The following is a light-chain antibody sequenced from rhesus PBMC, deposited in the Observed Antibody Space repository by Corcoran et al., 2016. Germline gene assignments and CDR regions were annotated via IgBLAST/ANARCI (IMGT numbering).Light chain of an antibody. CDR3: SSYDARDTYI. CDR2: NVN. V-gene: IGLV2-11*01. Sequence: SAPIQSPSVSGSLGQAVTISFTGTSKDIGRYNYVSWYRQQPGTTTKLMMYNVNMRPSGVSDRLSGSKSGNTTSLTIPGLQEEDEADYYCSSYDARDTYIFGAGTRLTVL. CDR1: SKDIGRYNY. J-gene: IGLJ1*01.